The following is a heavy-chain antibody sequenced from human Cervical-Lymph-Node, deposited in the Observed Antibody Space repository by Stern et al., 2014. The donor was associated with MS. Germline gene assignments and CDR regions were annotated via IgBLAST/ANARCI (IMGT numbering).Heavy chain of an antibody. J-gene: IGHJ6*02. V-gene: IGHV4-61*02. CDR3: ARSFGLYIAVRNYYYYAMDV. Sequence: VQLEESGPGLVKPSQTLSLTCTVSGDSTSSGSYYFSWIRPPPGKGLEWIGRIHISGSTNYKPPLQSRVTIAVDTSKRQFSLGLPSVTAADTAVYYCARSFGLYIAVRNYYYYAMDVWGQGTTVTVSS. D-gene: IGHD6-6*01. CDR1: GDSTSSGSYY. CDR2: IHISGST.